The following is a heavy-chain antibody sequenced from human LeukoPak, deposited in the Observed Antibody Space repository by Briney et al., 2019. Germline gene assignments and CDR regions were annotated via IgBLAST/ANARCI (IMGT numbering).Heavy chain of an antibody. CDR3: ASAHRPGATVVTPKSAFDI. J-gene: IGHJ3*02. CDR2: IYYSGST. Sequence: SETLSLTCTVSGGSISSSSYYWGWIRQPPGKGPEWIGSIYYSGSTYYNPSLKSRVTISVDTSKNQFSLKLSSVTAADTAVYYCASAHRPGATVVTPKSAFDIWGQGTMVTVSS. D-gene: IGHD4-23*01. V-gene: IGHV4-39*01. CDR1: GGSISSSSYY.